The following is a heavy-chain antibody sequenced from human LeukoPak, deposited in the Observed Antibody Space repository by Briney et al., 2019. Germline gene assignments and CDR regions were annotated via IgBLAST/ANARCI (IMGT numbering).Heavy chain of an antibody. CDR1: GFTFCSYR. Sequence: GGSLRLSCADSGFTFCSYRMKWVRQALGRGLEWVSYISSSSSTIYYADSVKGGFTISRDNAKNSLYLQMNSVRAEETAVYYCARDNQYCSGGSCYPGFFAYWGKGTLVTVSS. CDR3: ARDNQYCSGGSCYPGFFAY. V-gene: IGHV3-48*01. CDR2: ISSSSSTI. D-gene: IGHD2-15*01. J-gene: IGHJ4*02.